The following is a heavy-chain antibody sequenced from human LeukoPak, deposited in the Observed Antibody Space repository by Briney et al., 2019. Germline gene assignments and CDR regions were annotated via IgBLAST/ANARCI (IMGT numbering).Heavy chain of an antibody. J-gene: IGHJ6*03. CDR1: GGSISSYY. Sequence: PSETLSLTCTVSGGSISSYYWSWIRQPPGKGLEWIGYIYNRGSTNYNPSLTSRVTISVDTSKNQFSLKLSSVTAADTAVYYCARSSPPTYYYYYYMDVWGKGTTVTVSS. V-gene: IGHV4-59*01. D-gene: IGHD6-13*01. CDR3: ARSSPPTYYYYYYMDV. CDR2: IYNRGST.